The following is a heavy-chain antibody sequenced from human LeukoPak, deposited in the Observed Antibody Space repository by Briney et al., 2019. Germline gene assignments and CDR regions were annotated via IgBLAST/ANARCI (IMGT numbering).Heavy chain of an antibody. D-gene: IGHD2-2*03. J-gene: IGHJ3*02. CDR1: GYTFTGYY. CDR2: INPNSGGT. Sequence: ASVKVSCKASGYTFTGYYMHWVRQAPGQGLEWMGWINPNSGGTNYAQKFQGRVTMTEDTSTDTAYMELSSLRSEDTAVYYCATVDIVVVPAASGAFDIWGQGTMVTVSS. CDR3: ATVDIVVVPAASGAFDI. V-gene: IGHV1-2*02.